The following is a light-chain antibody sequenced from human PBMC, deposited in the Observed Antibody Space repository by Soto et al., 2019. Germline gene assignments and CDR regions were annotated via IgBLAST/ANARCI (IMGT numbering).Light chain of an antibody. J-gene: IGKJ4*01. CDR3: QQSLTTLLT. CDR2: GAS. CDR1: QSISGY. V-gene: IGKV1-39*01. Sequence: DIQMTQTPSSLSASVGDRDTITCRASQSISGYLNWYQHKAGKAPKVLISGASTLHNGVPSRFSGRGAGTDFTLTISSLQPEDVATYYCQQSLTTLLTFGGGTRVEI.